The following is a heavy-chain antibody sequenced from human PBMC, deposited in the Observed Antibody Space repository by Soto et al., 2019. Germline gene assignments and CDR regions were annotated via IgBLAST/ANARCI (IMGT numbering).Heavy chain of an antibody. Sequence: QVQLVESGGGVVQPGRSLRLSCAASGFTFSSYGIHWVRQAPGKGLEWVAVISYDGSNKYYADSVKGRFTISRDDSKNTLYLQMNSLRAEDTAVYYCAKQGLPHRNWFDPWGQGTVVTVSS. CDR1: GFTFSSYG. J-gene: IGHJ5*02. V-gene: IGHV3-30*18. D-gene: IGHD2-15*01. CDR2: ISYDGSNK. CDR3: AKQGLPHRNWFDP.